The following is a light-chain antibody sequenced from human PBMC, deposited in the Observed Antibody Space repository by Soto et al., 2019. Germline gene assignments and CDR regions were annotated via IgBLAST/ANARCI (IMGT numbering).Light chain of an antibody. V-gene: IGKV1-5*01. Sequence: DIQMTQSPSTLSASVGDRVTIACRASQSISSYLAWYQRTPGKAPKLLIYDASNLETGVPSRFSGSGSGTEFTLTISSLQPDDFATYNCQQYSSYPLPFGGGTKVEIK. CDR1: QSISSY. J-gene: IGKJ4*01. CDR2: DAS. CDR3: QQYSSYPLP.